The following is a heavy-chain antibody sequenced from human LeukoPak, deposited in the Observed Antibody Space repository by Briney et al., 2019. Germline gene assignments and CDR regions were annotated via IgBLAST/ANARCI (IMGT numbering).Heavy chain of an antibody. D-gene: IGHD3-10*01. CDR3: ARRRSMVRGVIQGWFDP. V-gene: IGHV5-51*01. Sequence: GESLKISCQGSGYSFTSYWIGWVRPMPGKGLEWMGIIYPGDSDTRYSPSFQGQVTISADKSISTAYLQWSSLKASDTAMYYCARRRSMVRGVIQGWFDPWGQGTLVTVSS. CDR1: GYSFTSYW. CDR2: IYPGDSDT. J-gene: IGHJ5*02.